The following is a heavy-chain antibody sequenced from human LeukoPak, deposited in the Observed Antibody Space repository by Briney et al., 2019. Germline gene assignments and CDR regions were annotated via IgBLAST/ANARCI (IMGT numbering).Heavy chain of an antibody. D-gene: IGHD3-10*01. CDR1: GYTFTGYY. CDR2: INPNSGGT. V-gene: IGHV1-2*02. CDR3: ARGGYISMVRGVLVY. Sequence: GASPKVSCKASGYTFTGYYMHWVRQAPGQGLEWMGWINPNSGGTNFAQKFQGRVTMTRDTYISTAYMELSRLRSDDTAVYYCARGGYISMVRGVLVYWGQGTLVTVSS. J-gene: IGHJ4*02.